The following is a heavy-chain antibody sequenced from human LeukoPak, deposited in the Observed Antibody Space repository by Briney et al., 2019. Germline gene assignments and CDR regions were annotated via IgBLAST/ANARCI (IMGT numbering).Heavy chain of an antibody. J-gene: IGHJ4*02. D-gene: IGHD6-19*01. CDR2: ISSSSSII. CDR3: ARDRGAVAVAGVDY. V-gene: IGHV3-48*02. CDR1: GFTFSSYS. Sequence: GGSLRLSCAASGFTFSSYSMNWVRQAPGKGLEWVSHISSSSSIIYYADSVKGRFTISRDNAKNSLYLEMNRLRDEDTAVYYCARDRGAVAVAGVDYWGQGTLVTVSS.